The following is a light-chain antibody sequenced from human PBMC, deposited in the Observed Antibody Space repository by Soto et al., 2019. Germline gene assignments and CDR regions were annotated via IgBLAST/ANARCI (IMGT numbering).Light chain of an antibody. V-gene: IGKV1-39*01. CDR2: AAS. CDR1: QPILTF. J-gene: IGKJ2*01. CDR3: HQSYNIPYT. Sequence: DIQMTQSPSSLSASVGDRVTITCRTSQPILTFLSWYQHEPGKAPKVLIYAASRLQSGVPSRFSGSGSGTDFTLTISSLQPDDFATYYCHQSYNIPYTFGQGTRVELK.